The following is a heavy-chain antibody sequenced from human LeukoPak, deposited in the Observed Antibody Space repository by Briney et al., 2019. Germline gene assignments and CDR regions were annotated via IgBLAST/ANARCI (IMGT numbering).Heavy chain of an antibody. CDR3: ARGGGQWELPD. V-gene: IGHV4-59*01. D-gene: IGHD1-26*01. CDR2: IYYSGST. J-gene: IGHJ4*02. CDR1: GGSISSYY. Sequence: PSETLSLTCTVSGGSISSYYWSWIRQPPGKGLEWIGYIYYSGSTNYNPSLKSRVTISVDTSKNQLSLKLSSVTAADTAVHYCARGGGQWELPDWGQGTLVTVSS.